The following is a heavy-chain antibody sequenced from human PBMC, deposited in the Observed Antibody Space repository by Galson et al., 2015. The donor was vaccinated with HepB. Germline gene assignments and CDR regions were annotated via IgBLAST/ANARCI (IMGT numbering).Heavy chain of an antibody. V-gene: IGHV3-73*01. J-gene: IGHJ4*02. CDR2: IRSKATNFAA. CDR3: VKSGDFSGYSSR. CDR1: GFTFSGSA. D-gene: IGHD6-13*01. Sequence: SLRLSCAASGFTFSGSAIHWVRQASGKGPEWIGHIRSKATNFAALYVLSLKGRFTISRDDSMNLAYLHMRSLKTDDTAVYYCVKSGDFSGYSSRWGQGTLVTVSS.